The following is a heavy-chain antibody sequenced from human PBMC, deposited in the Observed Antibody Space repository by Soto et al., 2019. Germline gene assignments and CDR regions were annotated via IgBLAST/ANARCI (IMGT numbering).Heavy chain of an antibody. D-gene: IGHD5-12*01. J-gene: IGHJ4*02. CDR2: ISTWRDDK. CDR3: ARLNSAYAVDY. CDR1: GYTFTDYG. V-gene: IGHV1-18*04. Sequence: AASVKVSCKASGYTFTDYGSSWVRQAPGQRPEWMGWISTWRDDKRDTHKFRDRVTMTTDTSTSTAYLELRSLRSDDTAVYYCARLNSAYAVDYWGQGTLVTVSS.